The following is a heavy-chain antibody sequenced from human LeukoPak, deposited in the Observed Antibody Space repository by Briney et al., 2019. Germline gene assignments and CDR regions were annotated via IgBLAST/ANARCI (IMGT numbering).Heavy chain of an antibody. D-gene: IGHD3-10*01. J-gene: IGHJ6*03. CDR2: ISSSGSTI. Sequence: GGSLRLSCAASGFTFSSYEMNWARQAPGKGLEWVSYISSSGSTIYYADSVKGRFTISRDNAKNSLYLQMNSLRAEDTAVYYCARDQAPMVRGVTLYYYYMDVWGKGTTVTVSS. CDR3: ARDQAPMVRGVTLYYYYMDV. CDR1: GFTFSSYE. V-gene: IGHV3-48*03.